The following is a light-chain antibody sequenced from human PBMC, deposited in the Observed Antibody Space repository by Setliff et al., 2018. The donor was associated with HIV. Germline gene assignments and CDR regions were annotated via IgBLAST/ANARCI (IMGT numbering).Light chain of an antibody. CDR2: DVS. V-gene: IGLV2-11*01. J-gene: IGLJ1*01. Sequence: QSVLTQHASVSGSPGQSITISCTGTSSDIAIYNFVSWYQHHPGKAPKLIIYDVSKRPSGVPDRFSGSKSDNTASLTISGLQAEDEADYYCCSYAGSYTPYVFGTGTKVTVL. CDR1: SSDIAIYNF. CDR3: CSYAGSYTPYV.